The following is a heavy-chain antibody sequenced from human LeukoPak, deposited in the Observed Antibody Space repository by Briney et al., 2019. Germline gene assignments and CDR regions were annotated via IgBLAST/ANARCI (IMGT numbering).Heavy chain of an antibody. J-gene: IGHJ4*02. Sequence: PGGSLRHSCAASGFTFSSYGMHWVRQAPGKGLEWVSYISSSSSTIYYADSVKGRFTISRDNAKNSLYLQMNSLRAEDTAVYYCARRRYWGQGTLVTVSS. CDR1: GFTFSSYG. CDR3: ARRRY. V-gene: IGHV3-48*04. CDR2: ISSSSSTI.